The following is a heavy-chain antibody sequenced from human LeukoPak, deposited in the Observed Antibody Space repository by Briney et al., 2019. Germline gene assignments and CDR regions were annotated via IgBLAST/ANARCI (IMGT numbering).Heavy chain of an antibody. CDR2: INPNSGGT. J-gene: IGHJ6*03. CDR1: GYTFTSYY. CDR3: ARAGVPGGFWSGFVGAVYYYYMDV. V-gene: IGHV1-2*02. Sequence: ASVKVSCKGSGYTFTSYYMHWVRQAPGQGLEWMGWINPNSGGTNYAQKFQGRVTMTRDTSISTAYMELSRLRSDDTAVYYCARAGVPGGFWSGFVGAVYYYYMDVWGKGTTVTVSS. D-gene: IGHD3-3*01.